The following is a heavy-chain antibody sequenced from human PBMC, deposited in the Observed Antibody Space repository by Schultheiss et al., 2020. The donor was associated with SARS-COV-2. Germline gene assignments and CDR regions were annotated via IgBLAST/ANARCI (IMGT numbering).Heavy chain of an antibody. CDR3: AREGGNPTVIVPATKLDY. D-gene: IGHD2-2*01. Sequence: GGSLRLSCAASGFIFSDYYMSWIRQAPGKGLEWVSGINWNGGSTGYADSVKGRFTISRDNAKNSLYLQMNSLRAEDTALYYCAREGGNPTVIVPATKLDYWGQGTLVTVSS. CDR1: GFIFSDYY. J-gene: IGHJ4*02. CDR2: INWNGGST. V-gene: IGHV3-20*04.